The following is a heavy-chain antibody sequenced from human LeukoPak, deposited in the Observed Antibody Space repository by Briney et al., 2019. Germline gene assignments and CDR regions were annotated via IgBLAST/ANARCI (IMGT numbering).Heavy chain of an antibody. Sequence: PSETLSLTCAVYGGSFSSYYWSWIRQPPGKGLEWIGYIYYSGSTNYNPSLKSRVTISVDTSKNQFSLKLSSVTAADTAVYYCASGLISTRGAFDIWGQGTMVTVSS. J-gene: IGHJ3*02. V-gene: IGHV4-59*01. CDR3: ASGLISTRGAFDI. D-gene: IGHD2-2*01. CDR1: GGSFSSYY. CDR2: IYYSGST.